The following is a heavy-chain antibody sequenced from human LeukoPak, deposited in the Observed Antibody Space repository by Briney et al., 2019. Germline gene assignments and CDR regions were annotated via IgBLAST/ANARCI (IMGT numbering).Heavy chain of an antibody. CDR3: TGGGWSTDAFDI. Sequence: GGSLRLSCAASGFTFSNYAMSWVRQAPGKGLEWVSGITGSGGSTYFADSVRGRFTISRDNSKNTLYLQMNSLRAEDTAVYYCTGGGWSTDAFDIWGQGTMVTVSS. J-gene: IGHJ3*02. CDR1: GFTFSNYA. CDR2: ITGSGGST. V-gene: IGHV3-23*01. D-gene: IGHD6-19*01.